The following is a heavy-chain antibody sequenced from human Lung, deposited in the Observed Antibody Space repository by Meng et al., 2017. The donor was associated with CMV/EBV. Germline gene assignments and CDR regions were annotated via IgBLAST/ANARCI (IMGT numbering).Heavy chain of an antibody. CDR3: ARSITIFQIDY. D-gene: IGHD3-9*01. Sequence: ASVXVSCKGSDYNFASYGITWVRQAPGQGLEWMGWINTYNGNTKYAQKFQYRVIMTTDRSTRTAYMELRSLRSDDTDVYYCARSITIFQIDYWLQGTLVTVSS. V-gene: IGHV1-18*01. CDR2: INTYNGNT. J-gene: IGHJ4*02. CDR1: DYNFASYG.